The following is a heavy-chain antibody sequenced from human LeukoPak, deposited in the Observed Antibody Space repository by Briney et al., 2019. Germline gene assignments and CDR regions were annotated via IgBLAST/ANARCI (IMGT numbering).Heavy chain of an antibody. J-gene: IGHJ6*02. Sequence: ASVKVSCKASGYTFTGYYMHWVRQAPGQGLEWMGWINPNSGGTNYAQKFQGRVTMTRDTSISTAYMELSRLRSDDTAVYYCARDQNFIAAARRGGMDVWGQGTTVTVSS. D-gene: IGHD6-13*01. CDR3: ARDQNFIAAARRGGMDV. CDR2: INPNSGGT. V-gene: IGHV1-2*02. CDR1: GYTFTGYY.